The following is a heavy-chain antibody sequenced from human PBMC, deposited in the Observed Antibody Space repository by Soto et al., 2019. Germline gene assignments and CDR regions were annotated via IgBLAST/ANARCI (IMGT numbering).Heavy chain of an antibody. J-gene: IGHJ6*02. CDR1: GGTFSSYA. CDR3: ARHVPAAGYYYGMDV. V-gene: IGHV1-69*12. D-gene: IGHD2-2*01. CDR2: IIPIFGTA. Sequence: QVQLVQSGAEVKKPGSSVKVSCKASGGTFSSYAISWVRQAPGQGLEWMGGIIPIFGTADYAQKFQGRVTINADESKSTAYMELSSLRSEDTAVYYCARHVPAAGYYYGMDVWGQGTTVTVSS.